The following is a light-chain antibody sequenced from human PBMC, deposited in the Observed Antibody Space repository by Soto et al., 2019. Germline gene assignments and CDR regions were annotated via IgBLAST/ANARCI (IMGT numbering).Light chain of an antibody. CDR2: GAS. V-gene: IGKV1-39*01. Sequence: DIQMTQSPSTLSGSVVDRVTITCRASQSISSYLTWYQQKPGKAPKLLIYGASTLQSGVPSRFSGSGSGADFTLSISSLQPEDFATYYCQQSLITPRTFGQGTKVDIK. J-gene: IGKJ1*01. CDR3: QQSLITPRT. CDR1: QSISSY.